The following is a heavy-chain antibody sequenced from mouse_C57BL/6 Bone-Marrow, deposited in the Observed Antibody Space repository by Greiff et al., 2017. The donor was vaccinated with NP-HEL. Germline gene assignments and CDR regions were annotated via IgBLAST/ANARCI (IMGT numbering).Heavy chain of an antibody. CDR3: ARSYGLYWYFDV. V-gene: IGHV1-59*01. CDR2: IDPSDSYT. D-gene: IGHD1-1*02. J-gene: IGHJ1*03. Sequence: VQLQQPGAELVRPGTSVKLSCKASGYTFTSYWMHWVKQRPGQGLEWIGVIDPSDSYTNYNQKFKGKATLTVDTSSSTAYMQLSSLTSEDSAVYYCARSYGLYWYFDVWGTGTTVTVSS. CDR1: GYTFTSYW.